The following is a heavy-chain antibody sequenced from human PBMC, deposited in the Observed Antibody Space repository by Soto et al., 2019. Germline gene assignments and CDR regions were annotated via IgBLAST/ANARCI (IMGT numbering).Heavy chain of an antibody. V-gene: IGHV1-46*03. Sequence: QVQLVQSGAEVMKPGASVKVSCKASGDTSTSHYIHWVRQAPGQGPEWMGRIHPSGGGTTYAHDFQGRLVMTRATSTSTVYMDLSSLTSEDTAVYYCSSRVKGDFDVWGQGTTVIVS. CDR1: GDTSTSHY. CDR2: IHPSGGGT. CDR3: SSRVKGDFDV. D-gene: IGHD3-3*01. J-gene: IGHJ6*01.